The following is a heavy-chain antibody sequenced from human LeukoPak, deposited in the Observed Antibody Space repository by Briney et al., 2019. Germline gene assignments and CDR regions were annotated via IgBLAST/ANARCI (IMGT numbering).Heavy chain of an antibody. CDR1: GGSISSSNW. J-gene: IGHJ4*02. V-gene: IGHV4-4*02. Sequence: SGTLSLTCAVSGGSISSSNWWSWVRQPPGQGLEWIGEIYHSGSTNYNPSLKSRVTISVDKSKNQFSLKLSSVTAADTAVYYCARAIQIWLADYFDYWGQGTLVTVSS. CDR3: ARAIQIWLADYFDY. D-gene: IGHD5-18*01. CDR2: IYHSGST.